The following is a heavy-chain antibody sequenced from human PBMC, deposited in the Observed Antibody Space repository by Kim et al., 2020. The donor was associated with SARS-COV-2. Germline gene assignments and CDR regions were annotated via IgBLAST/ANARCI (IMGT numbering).Heavy chain of an antibody. CDR3: ARDPLYCSSTSCYMLDY. CDR1: GDSVSSNSAA. V-gene: IGHV6-1*01. Sequence: SQTLSLTCAISGDSVSSNSAAWNWIRQSPSRGLEWLGRTYYRSKWYNDYAVSVKSRITINPDTSKNQFSLQLNSVTPEDTAVYYCARDPLYCSSTSCYMLDYWGQGTLVTVSS. CDR2: TYYRSKWYN. D-gene: IGHD2-2*02. J-gene: IGHJ4*02.